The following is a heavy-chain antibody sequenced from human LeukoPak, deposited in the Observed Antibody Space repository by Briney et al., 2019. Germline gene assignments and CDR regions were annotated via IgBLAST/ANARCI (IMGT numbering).Heavy chain of an antibody. J-gene: IGHJ3*02. Sequence: GGSLRLSCAASGFTFSRYGLHWVRQAPGKGLEWVAFIRDDGSTRYYADSVKGRFTVSRDNSKNTLYLQMDSLRTEDTAVYYCARASIAARTYAFDIWGQGTMVTVSS. CDR2: IRDDGSTR. CDR1: GFTFSRYG. V-gene: IGHV3-30*02. D-gene: IGHD6-6*01. CDR3: ARASIAARTYAFDI.